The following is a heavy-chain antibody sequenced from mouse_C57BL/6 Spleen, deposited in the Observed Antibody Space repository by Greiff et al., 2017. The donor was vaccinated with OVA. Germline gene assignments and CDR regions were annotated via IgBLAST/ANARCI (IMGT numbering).Heavy chain of an antibody. CDR3: TTGSGYYGGYAMDY. Sequence: EVQLQQSGAELVRPGASVKLSCTASGFNIKDDYMHWVKQRPEQGLEWIGWIDPENGDTEYASKFQGKATITADTSSNTAYLQLSSLTSEDTAVYYCTTGSGYYGGYAMDYWGQGTSVTVSS. D-gene: IGHD2-3*01. CDR1: GFNIKDDY. CDR2: IDPENGDT. V-gene: IGHV14-4*01. J-gene: IGHJ4*01.